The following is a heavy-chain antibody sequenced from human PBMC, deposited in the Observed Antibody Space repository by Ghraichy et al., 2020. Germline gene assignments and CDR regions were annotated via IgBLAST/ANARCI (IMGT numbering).Heavy chain of an antibody. D-gene: IGHD6-19*01. V-gene: IGHV4-34*01. Sequence: SETLSLTCAVYGGSFSGYYWSWIRQPPGKGLEWLGQINHSGSTNYNPSLKSRVTISVDRSKNQFSLKLSSVTAADTAVYYCARSSGREFDAFDIWGQGTMVTVSS. J-gene: IGHJ3*02. CDR1: GGSFSGYY. CDR2: INHSGST. CDR3: ARSSGREFDAFDI.